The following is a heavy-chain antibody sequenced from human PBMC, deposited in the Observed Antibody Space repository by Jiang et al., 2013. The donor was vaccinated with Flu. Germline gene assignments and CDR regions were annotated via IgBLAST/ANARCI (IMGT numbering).Heavy chain of an antibody. CDR3: AREGYYFDSTGSPRSHGLDV. D-gene: IGHD3-22*01. Sequence: SCKASAYSFSKYALTWVRQAPGQGLEWMGWINTDTGDPTYAQAFTGRFVFSSDTSVSTAYLHISGLKAEDTAVYYCAREGYYFDSTGSPRSHGLDVWGQGTAVTVSS. J-gene: IGHJ6*02. CDR1: AYSFSKYA. V-gene: IGHV7-4-1*02. CDR2: INTDTGDP.